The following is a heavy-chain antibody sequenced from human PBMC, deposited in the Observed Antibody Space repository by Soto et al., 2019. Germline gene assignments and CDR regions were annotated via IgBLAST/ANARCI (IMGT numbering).Heavy chain of an antibody. CDR3: ARAAIAVAGAKGYYYYGMDV. CDR1: GGTFSSYA. V-gene: IGHV1-69*13. J-gene: IGHJ6*02. D-gene: IGHD6-19*01. CDR2: IIPIFGTA. Sequence: GASVKVSCKASGGTFSSYAISWVRQAPGQGLEWMGGIIPIFGTANYAQKFQGRVTITADESTSTAYMELSSLRSEDTAVYYCARAAIAVAGAKGYYYYGMDVWGQGTTVTVSS.